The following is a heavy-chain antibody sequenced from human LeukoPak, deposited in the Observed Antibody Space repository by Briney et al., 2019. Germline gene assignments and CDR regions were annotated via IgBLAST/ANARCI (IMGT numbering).Heavy chain of an antibody. CDR1: GFTFSSYG. D-gene: IGHD3-10*01. J-gene: IGHJ4*02. CDR3: AKDLSWWFGEDPNYYFDY. Sequence: GGSLRLSCAASGFTFSSYGMHWVRQAPGKGLQWVALISHDGSNKYYADSVRGRFTISRDNSKNTLYLQMNSLRAEDTAVYYCAKDLSWWFGEDPNYYFDYWGQGTLVTVSS. CDR2: ISHDGSNK. V-gene: IGHV3-30*18.